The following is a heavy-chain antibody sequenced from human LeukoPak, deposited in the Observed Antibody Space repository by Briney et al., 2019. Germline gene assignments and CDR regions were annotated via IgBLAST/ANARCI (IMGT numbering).Heavy chain of an antibody. D-gene: IGHD2-15*01. CDR3: ARAIEFSPPWDY. J-gene: IGHJ4*02. V-gene: IGHV4-39*07. Sequence: PSETLSLTCTVSGGSFSSSSYYWGWIRPPPGKGLEWIGSIYYSESTYYNPSLKSRVTMSVDTSKNQFSLKLSSVTAADTAVYYCARAIEFSPPWDYWGQGTLVTVSS. CDR2: IYYSEST. CDR1: GGSFSSSSYY.